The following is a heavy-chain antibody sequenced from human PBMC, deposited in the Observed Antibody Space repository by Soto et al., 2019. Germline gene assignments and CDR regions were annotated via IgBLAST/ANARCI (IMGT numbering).Heavy chain of an antibody. V-gene: IGHV1-3*01. D-gene: IGHD3-3*01. Sequence: ASVKVSCKASGYTFTSYAMHWVRQAPGQRLEWMGWINAGNGNTKYSQKFQGRVTITRDTSASTAYMELSSLRSEDTAVYYCAREPRNVRFLEWLLCPPDYWGQGTLVTVSS. CDR1: GYTFTSYA. J-gene: IGHJ4*02. CDR2: INAGNGNT. CDR3: AREPRNVRFLEWLLCPPDY.